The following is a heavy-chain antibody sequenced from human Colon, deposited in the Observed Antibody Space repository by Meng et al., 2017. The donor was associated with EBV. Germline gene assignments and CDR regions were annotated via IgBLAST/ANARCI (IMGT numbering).Heavy chain of an antibody. CDR2: IYYSGST. CDR3: ARVSSGWDYFDY. Sequence: LQEAAPGPVQPSQPLSPPCTVSGGSVSTGVSYVTWIRQHPGKGLEWFGHIYYSGSTFYNPSLKRRVIISIDTSKNQFSLNLRSVTAADTAVYYCARVSSGWDYFDYWGQGTLVTVSS. CDR1: GGSVSTGVSY. J-gene: IGHJ4*02. V-gene: IGHV4-31*03. D-gene: IGHD6-19*01.